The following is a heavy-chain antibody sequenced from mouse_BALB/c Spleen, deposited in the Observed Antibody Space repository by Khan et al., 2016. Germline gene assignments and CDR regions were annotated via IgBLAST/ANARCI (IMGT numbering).Heavy chain of an antibody. V-gene: IGHV9-3-1*01. J-gene: IGHJ4*01. Sequence: QIQLVQSGPELKRPGETVKISCKASGYTLTNFGMNWVKQAPGKGLKWMGWINTYTGEPTYADDFKGRFDFSLETSASTAYLQINNLKNEDTATYFYAMKPPLLPDYYAMDSWGQGTSVTVSS. CDR2: INTYTGEP. D-gene: IGHD2-1*01. CDR1: GYTLTNFG. CDR3: AMKPPLLPDYYAMDS.